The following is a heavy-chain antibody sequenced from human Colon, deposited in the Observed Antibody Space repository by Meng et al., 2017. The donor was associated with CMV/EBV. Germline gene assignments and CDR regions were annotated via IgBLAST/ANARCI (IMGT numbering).Heavy chain of an antibody. J-gene: IGHJ4*02. Sequence: GGSLRLSCAASGFTFSTYSMNWVRQAPGKGLGWVSYISSSSSTIYYPDSVKGRFTISRDNAKNSLNLQMNSLRAEDTAVYYCAREYSSSSGRSFDYWGQGTLVTVSS. CDR1: GFTFSTYS. CDR3: AREYSSSSGRSFDY. D-gene: IGHD6-6*01. CDR2: ISSSSSTI. V-gene: IGHV3-48*04.